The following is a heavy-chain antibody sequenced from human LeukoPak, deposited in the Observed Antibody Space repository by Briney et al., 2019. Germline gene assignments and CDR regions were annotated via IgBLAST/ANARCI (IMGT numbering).Heavy chain of an antibody. Sequence: PSETLSLTCAVYGGSFSGYYWSWIRQPPGKGLEWIGEINHSGSTNYNPSLKSRVTISVDTSKNQLSLKLSSVTAADTAVYYCARGLYYYDSSGYYYAGGHFDYWGQGTLVTVSS. CDR3: ARGLYYYDSSGYYYAGGHFDY. CDR2: INHSGST. J-gene: IGHJ4*02. D-gene: IGHD3-22*01. V-gene: IGHV4-34*01. CDR1: GGSFSGYY.